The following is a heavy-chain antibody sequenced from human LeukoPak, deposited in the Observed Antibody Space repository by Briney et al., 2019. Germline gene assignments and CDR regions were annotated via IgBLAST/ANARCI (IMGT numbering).Heavy chain of an antibody. J-gene: IGHJ4*02. D-gene: IGHD2-2*01. CDR1: GYTFTSYG. Sequence: ASVKVSCKASGYTFTSYGISWVRQAPGQGLEWMGIINPSGGSTSYAQKFQGRVTMTRDMSTSTVYMELSSLRSEDTAVYYCARDLRGARDIVVVPAALGYWGQGTLVTVSS. CDR2: INPSGGST. V-gene: IGHV1-46*01. CDR3: ARDLRGARDIVVVPAALGY.